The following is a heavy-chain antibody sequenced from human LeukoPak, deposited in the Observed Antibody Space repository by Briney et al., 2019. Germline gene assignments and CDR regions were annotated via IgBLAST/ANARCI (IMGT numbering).Heavy chain of an antibody. CDR1: GSSFTTYW. D-gene: IGHD1-20*01. J-gene: IGHJ4*02. CDR3: ARGSEGNWNLFAY. V-gene: IGHV5-51*01. Sequence: GESLQISCKGSGSSFTTYWIAWVRQMPGKGLEYMGIIYPGDSDTRYSPSFQGQVTISVDKSISTAYLQWSSLKASDTAMYYCARGSEGNWNLFAYWGQGTLVTVSS. CDR2: IYPGDSDT.